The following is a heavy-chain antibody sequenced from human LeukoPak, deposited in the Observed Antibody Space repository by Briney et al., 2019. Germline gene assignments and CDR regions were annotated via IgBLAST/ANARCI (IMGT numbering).Heavy chain of an antibody. CDR3: AREHYYGSGSYYSFDY. D-gene: IGHD3-10*01. V-gene: IGHV1-18*01. CDR1: GYTFTSYG. J-gene: IGHJ4*02. Sequence: ASVKVSCKASGYTFTSYGITWVRQAPGQGLEWMGWISAYNGNTNYAQKLQGRVTMTTDTSTSTAYMELRSLRSDDTAVYYCAREHYYGSGSYYSFDYWGQGTLVTVSS. CDR2: ISAYNGNT.